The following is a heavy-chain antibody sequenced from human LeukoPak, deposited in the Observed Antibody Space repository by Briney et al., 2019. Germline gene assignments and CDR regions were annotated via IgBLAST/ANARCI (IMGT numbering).Heavy chain of an antibody. J-gene: IGHJ4*02. Sequence: SETLSLTCAVYGGSFSGYYWSWIRQPPGKGLEWIGEINHSGSTNYNPSLKSRVTISVDTSKNQFSLKLSSVTVADTAVYYCAGAAAFDYWGQGTLVTVSS. CDR3: AGAAAFDY. CDR1: GGSFSGYY. D-gene: IGHD6-13*01. CDR2: INHSGST. V-gene: IGHV4-34*01.